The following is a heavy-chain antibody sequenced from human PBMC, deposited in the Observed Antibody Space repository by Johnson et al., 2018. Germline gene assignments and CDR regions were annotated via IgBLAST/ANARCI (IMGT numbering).Heavy chain of an antibody. CDR1: GGSISSYY. J-gene: IGHJ6*03. CDR3: AKAPDYGRSRYYYMDV. V-gene: IGHV4-59*01. Sequence: QVQLQESGPGLVKPSETLSLTCTVSGGSISSYYWSWIRQPPGKGPEWIGYIYYSGSTNYHPSLKSRVTISVDTSKNQFSLKLSSVTAAEPSVYYCAKAPDYGRSRYYYMDVWGKGTTVTVSS. CDR2: IYYSGST. D-gene: IGHD4/OR15-4a*01.